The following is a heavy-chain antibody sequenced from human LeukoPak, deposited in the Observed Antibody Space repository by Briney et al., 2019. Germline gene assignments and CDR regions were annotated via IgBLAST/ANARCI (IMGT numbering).Heavy chain of an antibody. J-gene: IGHJ4*02. Sequence: ASVKVSCKASGDTFSSYAINWVRQAPGQGPEWMGRITPFLGIANYPQKFQGRVTITADESTTTVYMELSRLRSEDTAVYYCAREACREVGLMWPRLGGQDCRYDHWGQGTLVTVSS. CDR1: GDTFSSYA. V-gene: IGHV1-69*04. CDR3: AREACREVGLMWPRLGGQDCRYDH. D-gene: IGHD3-16*01. CDR2: ITPFLGIA.